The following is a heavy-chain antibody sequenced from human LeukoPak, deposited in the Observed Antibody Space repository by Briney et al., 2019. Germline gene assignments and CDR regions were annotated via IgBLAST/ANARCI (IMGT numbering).Heavy chain of an antibody. Sequence: PGGSLRLSCAASGFTFSTYWMTWVRQTPGKGLEWVANIKEDGSEKYYVDSVKGRFTISRDNAKNSLYLQMNSLRAEDTSVYYCARNPELGSDSTRYRAFDIWGQGIMVTVSS. V-gene: IGHV3-7*01. CDR1: GFTFSTYW. CDR2: IKEDGSEK. CDR3: ARNPELGSDSTRYRAFDI. D-gene: IGHD3-16*02. J-gene: IGHJ3*02.